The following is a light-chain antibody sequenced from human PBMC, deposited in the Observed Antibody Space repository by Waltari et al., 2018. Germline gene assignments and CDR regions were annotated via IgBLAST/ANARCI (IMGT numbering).Light chain of an antibody. CDR2: GAS. V-gene: IGKV3-20*01. Sequence: ETVLTQSPGTLSLSPGERATLSGRASQTVRTTYLAWYQQKPGQAPTLLIYGASSRATGIPYRFSGSGSGTDFSLTISSLEPEDFAVYYCQQYDISPLTFGGGTKVEIK. J-gene: IGKJ4*01. CDR3: QQYDISPLT. CDR1: QTVRTTY.